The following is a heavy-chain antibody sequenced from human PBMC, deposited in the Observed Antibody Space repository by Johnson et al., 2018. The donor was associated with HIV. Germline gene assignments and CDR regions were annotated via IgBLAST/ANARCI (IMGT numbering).Heavy chain of an antibody. Sequence: QVQLVESGGGVVQPGRSLRLSCAASGFTFSNYPMHWVRQAPGKGLEWVAVISFDGTNKYYADSVRGRFTISRDNAKNSLYLQMNSLRAEDTALYYCTRLPSGYSRDAFDIWGQGTMVTVSS. CDR3: TRLPSGYSRDAFDI. D-gene: IGHD5-18*01. CDR2: ISFDGTNK. V-gene: IGHV3-30*04. CDR1: GFTFSNYP. J-gene: IGHJ3*02.